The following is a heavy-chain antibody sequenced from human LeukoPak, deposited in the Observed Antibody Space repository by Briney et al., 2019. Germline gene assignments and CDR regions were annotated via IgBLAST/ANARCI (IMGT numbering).Heavy chain of an antibody. Sequence: PGGSLRLSCAASGFTFNTYSMNWVRQAPGKGLEWVSYISSSSTTKKYADSVKGRFTISRDNAKNSLYLQMNSLRDEDTAVYYCAIGPYCSGSSCLPFGYWGQGTLVTVSS. J-gene: IGHJ4*02. V-gene: IGHV3-48*02. CDR3: AIGPYCSGSSCLPFGY. CDR1: GFTFNTYS. CDR2: ISSSSTTK. D-gene: IGHD2-15*01.